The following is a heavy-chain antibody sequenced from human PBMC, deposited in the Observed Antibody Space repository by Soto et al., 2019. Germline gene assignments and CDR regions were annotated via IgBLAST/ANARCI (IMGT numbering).Heavy chain of an antibody. CDR1: SVSIYSGSFH. D-gene: IGHD1-1*01. Sequence: ETLSLTCTVSSVSIYSGSFHWGWIRQPPGKGLEWIGSINFSGSTYYNPSLKSRVTISVDTSKNQFSLNLRSVTAADTAVYYCARRHAPRYTTGNNHFDFWGQGSLVTVSS. V-gene: IGHV4-39*01. J-gene: IGHJ4*02. CDR2: INFSGST. CDR3: ARRHAPRYTTGNNHFDF.